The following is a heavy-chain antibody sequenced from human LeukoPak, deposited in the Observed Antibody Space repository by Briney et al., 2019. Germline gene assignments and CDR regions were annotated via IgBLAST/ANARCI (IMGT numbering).Heavy chain of an antibody. CDR2: ISSSGST. V-gene: IGHV4-4*07. CDR1: GGSISSYY. CDR3: ARGPYSYDSSGAFDI. Sequence: SSETLSLTCTVSGGSISSYYWSWIRQPAGKGLEWIGRISSSGSTNYNPSLKSRVTISVDTSKNQFSLKLSSVTAADTAVYFCARGPYSYDSSGAFDIWGQGTMVTVSS. D-gene: IGHD3-22*01. J-gene: IGHJ3*02.